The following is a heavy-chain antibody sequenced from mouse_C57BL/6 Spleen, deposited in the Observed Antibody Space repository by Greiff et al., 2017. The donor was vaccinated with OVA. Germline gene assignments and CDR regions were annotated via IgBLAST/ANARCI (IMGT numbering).Heavy chain of an antibody. CDR2: IWSDGST. Sequence: VKLVESGPGLVAPSQSLSITCTVSGFSLTSYGVHWVRQPPGKGLEWLVVIWSDGSTTYNSALKSRLSISKDNSKSQVFLKMNSLQTDDTAMYYCARHGLYYSNPYYYAMDYWGQGTSVTVS. D-gene: IGHD2-5*01. CDR3: ARHGLYYSNPYYYAMDY. J-gene: IGHJ4*01. CDR1: GFSLTSYG. V-gene: IGHV2-6-1*01.